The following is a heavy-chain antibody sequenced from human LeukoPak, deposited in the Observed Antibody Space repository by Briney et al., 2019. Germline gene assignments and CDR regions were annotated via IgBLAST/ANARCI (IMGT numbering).Heavy chain of an antibody. CDR3: RAAFDI. CDR2: TKSKTDGGTT. Sequence: GGSLRLSCAASGFTFGNAWMSWVRQAPGKGLEWVDRTKSKTDGGTTDYAAPVKGRFTISRDDSKTTLYLQMNSLKTEDTAVYYCRAAFDIWGQGTMVTVSS. V-gene: IGHV3-15*01. CDR1: GFTFGNAW. J-gene: IGHJ3*02.